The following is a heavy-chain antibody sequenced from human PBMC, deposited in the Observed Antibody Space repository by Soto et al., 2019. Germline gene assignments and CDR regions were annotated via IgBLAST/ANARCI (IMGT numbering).Heavy chain of an antibody. D-gene: IGHD1-26*01. Sequence: GGSLRLSCATSGFTFSTYGMHWVRQAPGRGLEWVAGISYDGRSRDLLDSVRGRFTISRDNSENILYLQMNSLRDEDTAVYYCAREGGSLNWFDPWGQGTLVTVSS. CDR3: AREGGSLNWFDP. V-gene: IGHV3-30*03. J-gene: IGHJ5*02. CDR1: GFTFSTYG. CDR2: ISYDGRSR.